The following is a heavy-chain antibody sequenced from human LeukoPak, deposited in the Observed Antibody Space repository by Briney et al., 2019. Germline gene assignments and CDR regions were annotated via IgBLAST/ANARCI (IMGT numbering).Heavy chain of an antibody. CDR3: ARSSRSWRSIDY. CDR1: GYTLTELS. V-gene: IGHV1-2*02. Sequence: ASVKVSCKVSGYTLTELSMHWVRQAPGQGLEWMGWINPNSGGTNYAQKFQGRVTMTRDTSINTAYMELSRLRSDDTAVYYCARSSRSWRSIDYWGQGTLVTVSS. D-gene: IGHD6-13*01. J-gene: IGHJ4*02. CDR2: INPNSGGT.